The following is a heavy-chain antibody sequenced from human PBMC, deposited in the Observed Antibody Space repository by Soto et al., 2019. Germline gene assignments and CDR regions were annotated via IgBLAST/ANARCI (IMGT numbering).Heavy chain of an antibody. CDR2: IKSKTDGGTT. CDR1: GFTFSNAW. J-gene: IGHJ6*03. V-gene: IGHV3-15*01. Sequence: GGSLRLSCAASGFTFSNAWMSWVRQAPGKGLEWVGRIKSKTDGGTTDYAAPVKGRFTISRDDSKNTLYLQMNSLKTEDTAVYYCTTAGITIFGVVISFHYYYYMDVWGKGTTVTVSS. CDR3: TTAGITIFGVVISFHYYYYMDV. D-gene: IGHD3-3*01.